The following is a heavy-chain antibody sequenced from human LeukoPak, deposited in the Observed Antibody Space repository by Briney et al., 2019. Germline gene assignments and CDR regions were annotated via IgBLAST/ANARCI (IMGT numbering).Heavy chain of an antibody. Sequence: SETLSLTCTVSGGSISSYYWSWIRQPPGKGLEWIGYIHYSGSTNYNPSLKSRVTISVDTSKNQFSLKLSSVTAADTAVYYCARYREQLVSFDYWGQGTLVTVSS. CDR2: IHYSGST. D-gene: IGHD6-6*01. CDR1: GGSISSYY. J-gene: IGHJ4*02. CDR3: ARYREQLVSFDY. V-gene: IGHV4-59*01.